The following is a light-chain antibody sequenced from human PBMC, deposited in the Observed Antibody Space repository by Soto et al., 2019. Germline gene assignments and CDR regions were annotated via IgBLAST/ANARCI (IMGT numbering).Light chain of an antibody. V-gene: IGKV3-11*01. CDR1: QSVSSY. J-gene: IGKJ5*01. CDR3: QQYGYSPIT. Sequence: EIVLTQSPATLSLSPGERATLSCRASQSVSSYLACYQQEPGQAPRLLIYDASNRATGIPARFSGSGSGTDFTLTISRLEPEDFAVYYCQQYGYSPITFGQGTRLEIK. CDR2: DAS.